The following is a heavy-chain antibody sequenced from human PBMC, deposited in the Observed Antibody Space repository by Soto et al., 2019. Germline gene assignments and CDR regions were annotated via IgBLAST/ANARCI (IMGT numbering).Heavy chain of an antibody. CDR1: GFSFNTYG. Sequence: GSVRLSCAASGFSFNTYGMHWVRQAPCKGLEWVAVISYDGNNKYYSDSVKGRFTISRGNSKNTLYLQMNSLRAEDTAVYYCAKDLGSSGWDAFAEWGQGTMMTVYS. D-gene: IGHD6-19*01. CDR2: ISYDGNNK. J-gene: IGHJ4*02. V-gene: IGHV3-30*18. CDR3: AKDLGSSGWDAFAE.